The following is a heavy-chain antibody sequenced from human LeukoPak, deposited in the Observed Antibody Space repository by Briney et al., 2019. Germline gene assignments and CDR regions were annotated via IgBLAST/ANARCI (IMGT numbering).Heavy chain of an antibody. CDR3: ARPGVGATSGNDAFDI. Sequence: PSETLSLTCAVSGYSTISGYFWGWIRQPPGQGLEWIGNIYQTGNTYYNPSLKSRLTISIDTSKNQFSLRLSSVTAADTAVYYCARPGVGATSGNDAFDIWGQGTMVTVSS. J-gene: IGHJ3*02. V-gene: IGHV4-38-2*01. CDR2: IYQTGNT. CDR1: GYSTISGYF. D-gene: IGHD1-26*01.